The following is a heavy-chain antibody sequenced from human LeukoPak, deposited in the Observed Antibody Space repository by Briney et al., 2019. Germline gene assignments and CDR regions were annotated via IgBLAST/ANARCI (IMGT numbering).Heavy chain of an antibody. CDR3: TRSGYYRSWFDP. CDR2: IYYSGST. J-gene: IGHJ5*02. CDR1: GGSISSYY. V-gene: IGHV4-59*04. Sequence: SETLSLTCTVSGGSISSYYWGWIRQPPGKGLEWIGTIYYSGSTYYSPSLKSRVTVSVDTSKNQFSLNLTSVTAADTAVYYCTRSGYYRSWFDPWGRGTLVIVSS. D-gene: IGHD3-3*01.